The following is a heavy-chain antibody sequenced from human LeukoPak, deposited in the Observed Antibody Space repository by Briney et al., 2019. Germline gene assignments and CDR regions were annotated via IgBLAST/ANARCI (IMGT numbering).Heavy chain of an antibody. V-gene: IGHV3-66*01. CDR3: ARDRGWLAIFDY. D-gene: IGHD6-19*01. J-gene: IGHJ4*02. Sequence: PGGPLRLSCAASGFTVSSNYMSWVRQAPGKGLEWVSVIYSGGSTYYADSVKGRFTISRDNSKNTLYLQMNSLRAEDTAVYYCARDRGWLAIFDYWGQGTLVTVSS. CDR2: IYSGGST. CDR1: GFTVSSNY.